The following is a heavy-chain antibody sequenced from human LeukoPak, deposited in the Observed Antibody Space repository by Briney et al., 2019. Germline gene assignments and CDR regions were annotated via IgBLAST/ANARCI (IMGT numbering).Heavy chain of an antibody. V-gene: IGHV3-74*01. CDR1: GFTFSNYA. CDR2: INRDGSGT. Sequence: GGSLRLSCAASGFTFSNYAMSWVRQAPGKGLVRVSRINRDGSGTSYADSVKGRFTISRDNAKNTLYLQMNSLRAEDTAVYYCARDGDYVWGSYRSWYMDVWGKGTTVTVSS. J-gene: IGHJ6*03. D-gene: IGHD3-16*02. CDR3: ARDGDYVWGSYRSWYMDV.